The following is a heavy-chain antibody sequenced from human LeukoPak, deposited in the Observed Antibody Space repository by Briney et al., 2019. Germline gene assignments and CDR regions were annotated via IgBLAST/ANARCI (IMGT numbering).Heavy chain of an antibody. CDR1: GFTVSSNY. CDR2: IYSGGST. Sequence: GGSLRLSCAASGFTVSSNYMSWVRQAPGKGLEWVSVIYSGGSTYYADSVKGRFTISRDNSKNTLYLQMNSLRAEDTAVYYCASSSTGVRLLDYWGQGTLVTVSS. CDR3: ASSSTGVRLLDY. J-gene: IGHJ4*02. V-gene: IGHV3-53*01. D-gene: IGHD2-2*01.